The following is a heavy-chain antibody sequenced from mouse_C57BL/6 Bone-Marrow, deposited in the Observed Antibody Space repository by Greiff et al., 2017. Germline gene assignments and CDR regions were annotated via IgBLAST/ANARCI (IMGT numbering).Heavy chain of an antibody. D-gene: IGHD2-10*02. V-gene: IGHV3-6*01. CDR2: ISYDGSN. J-gene: IGHJ3*01. CDR3: ARDRGYGTWFAY. CDR1: GYSITSGYY. Sequence: DVKLQESGPGLVKPSQSLSLTCSVTGYSITSGYYWNWIRQFPGNKLEWMGYISYDGSNNYNPSLKNRISITRDTSKNQFFLKLNSVTTEDTATYYCARDRGYGTWFAYWGQGTLVTVSA.